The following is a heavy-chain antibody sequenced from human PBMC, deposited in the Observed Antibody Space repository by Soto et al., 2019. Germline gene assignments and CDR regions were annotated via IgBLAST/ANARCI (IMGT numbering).Heavy chain of an antibody. CDR1: GSSFSTYS. J-gene: IGHJ6*02. CDR2: IGRRSDI. CDR3: AREETAWPLAYGLDV. D-gene: IGHD2-21*02. V-gene: IGHV3-21*01. Sequence: WGSLRLSCEASGSSFSTYSMRWVRHSPGKGLEWVSSIGRRSDIYYADSVKGRFTISRDNAKNSVSLQMNSLRDEDTAVYYCAREETAWPLAYGLDVWGQGTTVTVSS.